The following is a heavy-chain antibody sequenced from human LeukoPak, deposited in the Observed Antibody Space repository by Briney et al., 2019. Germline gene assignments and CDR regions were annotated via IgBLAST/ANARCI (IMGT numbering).Heavy chain of an antibody. CDR1: GFTFSSYA. D-gene: IGHD5-12*01. CDR2: ISYDGSNK. Sequence: PXGSLRLSCAASGFTFSSYAMHWVRQAPGKGLEWVAVISYDGSNKYYADSVKGRFTISRDNSKNTLYLQMNSLRAEDTAVYYCARSGSPDYWGQGTLVTVSS. CDR3: ARSGSPDY. V-gene: IGHV3-30-3*01. J-gene: IGHJ4*02.